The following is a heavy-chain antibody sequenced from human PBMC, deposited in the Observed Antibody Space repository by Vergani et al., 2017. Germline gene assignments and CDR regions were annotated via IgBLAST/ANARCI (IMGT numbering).Heavy chain of an antibody. J-gene: IGHJ4*02. Sequence: QVKLQESGPGLVKPSETLSLTCTVSGGSISSYYWSWIRQPPGKGLEWIGYIYYSGSTNYNPSLKSRVTISVDTSKNQFSLKLSSVTAADTAVYYCARMGYGSSWYRWVPLYWGQGTLVTVSS. CDR2: IYYSGST. V-gene: IGHV4-59*01. CDR1: GGSISSYY. D-gene: IGHD6-13*01. CDR3: ARMGYGSSWYRWVPLY.